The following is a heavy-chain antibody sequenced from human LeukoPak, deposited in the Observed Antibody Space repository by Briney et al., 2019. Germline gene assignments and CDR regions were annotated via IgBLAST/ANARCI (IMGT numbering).Heavy chain of an antibody. CDR1: GGSISAYY. J-gene: IGHJ4*02. Sequence: SETLSLTCTVSGGSISAYYWSWVRQPPGKGLEWIGYTYYSGSTNYNPSLKSRVAISVDTSKNQFSLKLSSVAAADTAVYYCARGWGYFDYWGQGTLVTVSS. CDR3: ARGWGYFDY. CDR2: TYYSGST. V-gene: IGHV4-59*01. D-gene: IGHD3-16*01.